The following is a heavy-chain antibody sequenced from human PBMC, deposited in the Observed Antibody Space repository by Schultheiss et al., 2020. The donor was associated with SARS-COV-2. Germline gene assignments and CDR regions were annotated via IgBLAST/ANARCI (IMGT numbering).Heavy chain of an antibody. CDR1: GFTFSSYA. V-gene: IGHV3-23*01. CDR3: AREGGAYCGGDCYPGFDY. CDR2: VSDTGAQA. Sequence: GESLKISCAASGFTFSSYAMHWVRQAPGKGLEWVSGVSDTGAQAGYADSVKGRFTISRDNSQNTVYLQMENLRAEDTAVYYCAREGGAYCGGDCYPGFDYWGQGTLVTVSS. D-gene: IGHD2-21*02. J-gene: IGHJ4*02.